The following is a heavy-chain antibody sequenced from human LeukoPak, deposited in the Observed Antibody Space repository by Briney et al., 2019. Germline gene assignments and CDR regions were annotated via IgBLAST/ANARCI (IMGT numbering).Heavy chain of an antibody. V-gene: IGHV4-34*01. CDR2: IYHSGST. Sequence: PSETLSLTCAVYGGSFSGYYWSWIRQPPGKGLEWIGSIYHSGSTYYNPSLKSRVTISVDTSKNQFSLKLSSVTAADTAVYYCARKPYDTSFTDYWGQGTLVTVSS. CDR1: GGSFSGYY. J-gene: IGHJ4*02. CDR3: ARKPYDTSFTDY. D-gene: IGHD3-22*01.